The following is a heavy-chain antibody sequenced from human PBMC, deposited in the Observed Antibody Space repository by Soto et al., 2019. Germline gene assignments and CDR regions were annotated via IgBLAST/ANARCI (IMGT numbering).Heavy chain of an antibody. D-gene: IGHD3-22*01. Sequence: GGSLRLSCAASGFTFSYYYMNWIRQAPGKGLEWISYISGGGGSTIYYTESVKGRFTISRDNAKKSVYLQMNSLRAEDTAVYYCARARGYYDSSGYDIWGRGTTVTVSS. CDR3: ARARGYYDSSGYDI. J-gene: IGHJ6*02. CDR1: GFTFSYYY. CDR2: ISGGGGSTI. V-gene: IGHV3-11*01.